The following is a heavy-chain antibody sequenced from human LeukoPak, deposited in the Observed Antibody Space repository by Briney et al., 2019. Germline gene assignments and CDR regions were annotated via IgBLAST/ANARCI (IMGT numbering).Heavy chain of an antibody. CDR1: GFSFNNYA. Sequence: GGSLRLSCAASGFSFNNYAMVWVRQAPGKGLEWVANIKEDGSEKYYVDSVKGRFTISRDNAKNSLYLQMNSLRAEDTAVYYCARKPIDYWGQGTLVTVSS. CDR2: IKEDGSEK. CDR3: ARKPIDY. J-gene: IGHJ4*02. V-gene: IGHV3-7*01.